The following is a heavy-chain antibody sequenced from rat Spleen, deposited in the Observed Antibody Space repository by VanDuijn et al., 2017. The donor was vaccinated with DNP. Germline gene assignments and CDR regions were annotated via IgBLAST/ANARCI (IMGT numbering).Heavy chain of an antibody. CDR1: GFNFNDYW. CDR3: AKGPNYGGWSDYFDY. CDR2: INKDSRTI. Sequence: EVKLVESGGGLVQPGRSLKLSCAASGFNFNDYWMGWVRQAPGKGLEWIGEINKDSRTIKYTPSLKDKFTISRDNAQNTLYLQMNKLGSEDKATYYCAKGPNYGGWSDYFDYWGQGVMVTVSS. D-gene: IGHD1-11*01. J-gene: IGHJ2*01. V-gene: IGHV4-2*01.